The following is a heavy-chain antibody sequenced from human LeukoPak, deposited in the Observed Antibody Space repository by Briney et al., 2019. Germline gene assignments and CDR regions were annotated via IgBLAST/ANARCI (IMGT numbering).Heavy chain of an antibody. CDR1: GFPFSSYS. CDR2: ISSSSSYI. D-gene: IGHD6-13*01. V-gene: IGHV3-21*01. CDR3: ARDQGIAAPNHPYYGMDV. Sequence: GSLRLSCAASGFPFSSYSMNWVRQAPGKGLEWVSSISSSSSYIYYADSVKGRFTISRDNAKNSLYLQMNSLRAEDTAVYYCARDQGIAAPNHPYYGMDVWGQGTTVTVSS. J-gene: IGHJ6*02.